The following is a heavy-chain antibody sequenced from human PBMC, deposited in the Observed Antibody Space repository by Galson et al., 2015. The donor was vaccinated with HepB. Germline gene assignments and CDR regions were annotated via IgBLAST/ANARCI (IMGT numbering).Heavy chain of an antibody. Sequence: SLRLSCAASGFIFSTYAIHWVRQAPGKGLEWVAVIIYVGNNKYYAQYVKGRFTISRDNSKTTLFLQLSSLRSEDTAVYYCARDDLRGLTGDRIGGWFGHWGQGTLVTVSS. V-gene: IGHV3-30*04. CDR1: GFIFSTYA. D-gene: IGHD1-14*01. CDR2: IIYVGNNK. CDR3: ARDDLRGLTGDRIGGWFGH. J-gene: IGHJ5*02.